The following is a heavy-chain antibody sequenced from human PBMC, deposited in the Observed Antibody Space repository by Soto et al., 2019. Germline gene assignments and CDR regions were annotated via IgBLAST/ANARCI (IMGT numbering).Heavy chain of an antibody. CDR1: CGSIISSSYY. CDR2: IYYSGST. D-gene: IGHD3-3*01. J-gene: IGHJ3*02. V-gene: IGHV4-39*01. Sequence: PSETLSITCTFSCGSIISSSYYWCWIRQPPGKGLEWIGSIYYSGSTYYNPSLKSRVTISVDTSKNQFSLKLSSVTAADTAVYYCARHLQYYDFWSGYYQSDAFDIWGQGLMVTFSS. CDR3: ARHLQYYDFWSGYYQSDAFDI.